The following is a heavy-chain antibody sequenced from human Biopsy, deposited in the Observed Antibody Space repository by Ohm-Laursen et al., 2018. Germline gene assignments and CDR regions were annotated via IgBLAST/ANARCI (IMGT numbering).Heavy chain of an antibody. Sequence: SETLSLTCSVSGASMTDHFWSWIWQPAGKGLEWIGRAYPSGTTYYNPSLKGRVTISIDASKNQLSLKVTSVTAADTAVFYCAGSRGHYFNGLDVWGQGTTVIVSS. D-gene: IGHD3-10*01. CDR1: GASMTDHF. CDR3: AGSRGHYFNGLDV. V-gene: IGHV4-4*07. CDR2: AYPSGTT. J-gene: IGHJ6*02.